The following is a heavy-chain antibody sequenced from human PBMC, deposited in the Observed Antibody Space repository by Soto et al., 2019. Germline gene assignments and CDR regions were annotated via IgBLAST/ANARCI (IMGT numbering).Heavy chain of an antibody. CDR2: TYYRSKCFY. V-gene: IGHV6-1*01. Sequence: SETLSLTCDISGNSVSSDSAAWNWIRPSPSRGLEWLGRTYYRSKCFYDYALSVKSRITITPDTSKNQFSLQLNSVTPEDTTAYYCARGKYSGYRGCLDYWGQGILVTVSS. D-gene: IGHD5-12*01. J-gene: IGHJ4*02. CDR3: ARGKYSGYRGCLDY. CDR1: GNSVSSDSAA.